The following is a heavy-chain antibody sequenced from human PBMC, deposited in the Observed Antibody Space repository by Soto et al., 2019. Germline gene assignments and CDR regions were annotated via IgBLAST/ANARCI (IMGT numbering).Heavy chain of an antibody. D-gene: IGHD3-9*01. J-gene: IGHJ5*02. V-gene: IGHV4-34*01. Sequence: SETLSLTCAVYDGSFSGYYWSWIRQPPGKGLEWIGEINHSGSTNYHPSLKSRVTISVDTSKNQFSLKLSSVTAADTAVYYCARSIKISPVGSSFDPWGQGTLVT. CDR1: DGSFSGYY. CDR3: ARSIKISPVGSSFDP. CDR2: INHSGST.